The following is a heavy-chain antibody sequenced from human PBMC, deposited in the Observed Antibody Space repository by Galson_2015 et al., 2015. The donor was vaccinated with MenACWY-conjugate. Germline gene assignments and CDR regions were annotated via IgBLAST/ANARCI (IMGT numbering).Heavy chain of an antibody. J-gene: IGHJ4*02. CDR3: ARSPGGYSWGGQIDS. D-gene: IGHD5-18*01. CDR2: IYYSGST. CDR1: GGSLTAYY. V-gene: IGHV4-59*01. Sequence: ATLSLTCSVSGGSLTAYYWAWLRPPPGKGLEWMGCIYYSGSTKYSPSLNSRVTISVDTSNNQFSLKLSSVTAADTAVYYCARSPGGYSWGGQIDSWGQGSLVTVSS.